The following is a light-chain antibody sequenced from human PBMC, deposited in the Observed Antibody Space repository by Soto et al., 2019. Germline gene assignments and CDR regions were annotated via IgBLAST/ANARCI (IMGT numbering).Light chain of an antibody. V-gene: IGKV3-11*01. CDR1: QSVGSY. CDR3: QQRSSWPSLT. J-gene: IGKJ4*01. Sequence: EIVLTQSPATLSRSPGERATLSCGASQSVGSYLAWYQQKPGQAPRLLIYDASSRAIGIPARFSGSGSGTDFTLTISSLEPEDFAVYHCQQRSSWPSLTFGGGTKVEIK. CDR2: DAS.